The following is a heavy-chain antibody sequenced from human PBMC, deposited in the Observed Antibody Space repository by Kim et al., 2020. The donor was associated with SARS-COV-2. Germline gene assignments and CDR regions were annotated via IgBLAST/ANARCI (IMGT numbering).Heavy chain of an antibody. D-gene: IGHD2-2*01. Sequence: GESLKISCKGSGYNFTNYLISWVRQMPGKGLEWMGRIDPSDSYSNYSPSFQGHVTISADKSIPTAYLQWSSLQASDTAMYHCARLTPFVRTAADSWGQGTLVTVSS. CDR3: ARLTPFVRTAADS. CDR2: IDPSDSYS. CDR1: GYNFTNYL. J-gene: IGHJ4*02. V-gene: IGHV5-10-1*01.